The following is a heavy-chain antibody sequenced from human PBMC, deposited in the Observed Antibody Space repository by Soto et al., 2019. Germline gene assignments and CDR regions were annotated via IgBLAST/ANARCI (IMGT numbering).Heavy chain of an antibody. CDR3: ARLGGYYQALDH. J-gene: IGHJ4*02. Sequence: LETLSLTYSVAGDSIIHHYWSWVRRPPGKGLEWVGYVYYTGTTMYNPSLKSRLTISVDRSKNQVSLNLTSVTAADTAVYYCARLGGYYQALDHWSQGTLVTAPQ. V-gene: IGHV4-59*08. D-gene: IGHD3-3*01. CDR2: VYYTGTT. CDR1: GDSIIHHY.